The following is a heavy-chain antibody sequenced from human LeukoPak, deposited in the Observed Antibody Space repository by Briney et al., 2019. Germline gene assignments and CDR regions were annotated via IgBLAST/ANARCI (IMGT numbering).Heavy chain of an antibody. CDR1: GFTFSSYA. CDR2: ISYDGSNK. Sequence: GGSLRLSCAASGFTFSSYAMHWVRQAPGKGLEWVAVISYDGSNKYYADSVKGRFTISRDNSKNTLYLQMNSLRAEDTAVYYCAKVRDCSSTSCYQDFDYWGQGTLVTVSS. J-gene: IGHJ4*02. CDR3: AKVRDCSSTSCYQDFDY. D-gene: IGHD2-2*01. V-gene: IGHV3-30*04.